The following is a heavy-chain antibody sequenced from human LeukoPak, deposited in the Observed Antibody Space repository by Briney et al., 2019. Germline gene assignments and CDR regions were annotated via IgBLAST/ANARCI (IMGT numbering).Heavy chain of an antibody. Sequence: SETLSLTCTVSGGSISSSSYYWGWIRQPPGKGLEWIGSIYYSGSTYYNPSLKSRVTISVDTSKNQFSLKLSSVTAADTAVYYCARLIAVAGPAWQFDPWGQGTLVTVSS. CDR3: ARLIAVAGPAWQFDP. J-gene: IGHJ5*02. D-gene: IGHD6-19*01. CDR2: IYYSGST. CDR1: GGSISSSSYY. V-gene: IGHV4-39*07.